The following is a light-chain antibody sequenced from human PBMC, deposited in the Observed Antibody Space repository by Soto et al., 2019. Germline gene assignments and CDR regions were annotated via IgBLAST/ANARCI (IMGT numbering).Light chain of an antibody. CDR1: SGHNSYT. J-gene: IGLJ2*01. CDR2: LNSDGVH. V-gene: IGLV4-69*01. CDR3: QTWDTGIRV. Sequence: QSVLTQSPSASASLGASVKLTCTLSSGHNSYTIAWHQQQPEKGPRFLMKLNSDGVHTKGDGIPDRFSGSSSGPERYLTISSLQSEDEADYYCQTWDTGIRVFGGGTQLTVL.